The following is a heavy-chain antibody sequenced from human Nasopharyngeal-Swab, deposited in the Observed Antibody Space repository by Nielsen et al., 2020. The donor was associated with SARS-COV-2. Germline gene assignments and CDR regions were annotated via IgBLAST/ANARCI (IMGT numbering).Heavy chain of an antibody. Sequence: GEFLKISCAASGFTFSSYEMNWVRQAPGKGLEWVSYISSSGSTIYYADSVKGRFTISRDNAKNSLYLQMNSLRAEDTAVYYCARESSIVLMVYVHHYGMDVWGQGTTVTVSS. CDR1: GFTFSSYE. V-gene: IGHV3-48*03. CDR2: ISSSGSTI. J-gene: IGHJ6*02. D-gene: IGHD2-8*01. CDR3: ARESSIVLMVYVHHYGMDV.